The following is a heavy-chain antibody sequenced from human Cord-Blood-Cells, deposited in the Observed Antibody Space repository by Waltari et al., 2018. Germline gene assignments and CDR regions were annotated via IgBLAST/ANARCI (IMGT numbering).Heavy chain of an antibody. D-gene: IGHD5-18*01. Sequence: QLQLQESGPELVQPSETLSLTCTVSVGSISSISYYRGWIRKPPGKGLEWIGSIYYSASTYYNPSLKSRVTISVDTSKNQFSLKLSSVTAADTAVYYCARSRGYSYGDAFDIWGQGTMVTVSS. CDR3: ARSRGYSYGDAFDI. CDR1: VGSISSISYY. J-gene: IGHJ3*02. CDR2: IYYSAST. V-gene: IGHV4-39*01.